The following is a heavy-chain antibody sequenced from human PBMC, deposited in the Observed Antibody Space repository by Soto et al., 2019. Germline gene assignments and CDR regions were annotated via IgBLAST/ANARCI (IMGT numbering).Heavy chain of an antibody. D-gene: IGHD4-17*01. J-gene: IGHJ6*02. V-gene: IGHV5-10-1*01. CDR1: GYSFTSYW. Sequence: GESLKISCKGSGYSFTSYWISWVRQMPGKGLEWMGRIDPSDSYTNYSPSFQGHVTISADKSISTAYLQWSSLKASDTAMYYCARKDGDYNYYYYGMDVWGQGTTVTVSS. CDR2: IDPSDSYT. CDR3: ARKDGDYNYYYYGMDV.